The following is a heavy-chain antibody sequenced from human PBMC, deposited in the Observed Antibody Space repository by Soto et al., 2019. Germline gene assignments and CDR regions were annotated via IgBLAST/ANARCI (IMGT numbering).Heavy chain of an antibody. Sequence: ASVKVSCKASGYTFTSYGNSWERQAPGQGLEWMGWISAYNGNTNYAQKLQGRVTMTTDTSTSTAYMELRSLRSDDTAVYYCARSTMIVVYPQYWGHGTLVTVSS. D-gene: IGHD3-22*01. CDR2: ISAYNGNT. CDR1: GYTFTSYG. J-gene: IGHJ4*01. V-gene: IGHV1-18*01. CDR3: ARSTMIVVYPQY.